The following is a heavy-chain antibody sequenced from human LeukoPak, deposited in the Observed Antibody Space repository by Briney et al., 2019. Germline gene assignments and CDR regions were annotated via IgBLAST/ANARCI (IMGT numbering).Heavy chain of an antibody. Sequence: SQTLSLTCAVSGGSISSGGYSWSWIRQPPGKGLEWIGYIYHSGSTYYNPSLKSRVTISVDTSKNQFSLKLSSVTAADTAVYYCVRRGYDSSGYYYSYWGQGTLVTVSS. V-gene: IGHV4-30-2*03. J-gene: IGHJ4*02. D-gene: IGHD3-22*01. CDR2: IYHSGST. CDR3: VRRGYDSSGYYYSY. CDR1: GGSISSGGYS.